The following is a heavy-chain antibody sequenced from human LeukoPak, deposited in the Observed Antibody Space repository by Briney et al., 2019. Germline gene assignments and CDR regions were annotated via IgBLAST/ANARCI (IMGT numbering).Heavy chain of an antibody. CDR1: GGSISSGDYY. D-gene: IGHD6-19*01. CDR2: IYYSGST. CDR3: ARGGSGSGWFPADY. Sequence: SQTLSLTCTVSGGSISSGDYYWSWIRQPPGKGLEWIGYIYYSGSTYYNPSLKSRVTISVDTSKNQFSLKLSSVTAADTAVYYCARGGSGSGWFPADYWGQGTLVTVSS. J-gene: IGHJ4*02. V-gene: IGHV4-30-4*01.